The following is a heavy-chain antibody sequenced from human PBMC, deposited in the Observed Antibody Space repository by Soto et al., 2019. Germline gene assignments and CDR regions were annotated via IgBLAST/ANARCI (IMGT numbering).Heavy chain of an antibody. J-gene: IGHJ3*02. V-gene: IGHV3-11*01. CDR1: GFTFSDYY. Sequence: KTGGSLRLSCAASGFTFSDYYMSWIRQAPGKGLEWVSYISSSGSTIYYADSVKGRFTISRDNAKNSLYLQMNSLRAEDTAVYYCAILEDIVVVVAATGDAFDIWGQGTMVTVSS. D-gene: IGHD2-15*01. CDR3: AILEDIVVVVAATGDAFDI. CDR2: ISSSGSTI.